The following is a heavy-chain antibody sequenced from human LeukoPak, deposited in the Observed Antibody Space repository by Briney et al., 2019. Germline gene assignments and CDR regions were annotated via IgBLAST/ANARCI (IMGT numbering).Heavy chain of an antibody. CDR3: ARVSEPGRCSGGSCSFDY. J-gene: IGHJ4*02. CDR1: GGTFSSYA. CDR2: IIPIFGTA. D-gene: IGHD2-15*01. Sequence: SVKVSCKASGGTFSSYAISWVRQAPGQGLEWMGGIIPIFGTANYAQKFQGRVTITADESTSTAYMELSSLRSEDTAVYYCARVSEPGRCSGGSCSFDYWGQGTLVTVSS. V-gene: IGHV1-69*13.